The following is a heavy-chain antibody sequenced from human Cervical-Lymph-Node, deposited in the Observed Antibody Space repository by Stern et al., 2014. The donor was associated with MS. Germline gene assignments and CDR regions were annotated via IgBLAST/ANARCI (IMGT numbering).Heavy chain of an antibody. J-gene: IGHJ6*02. V-gene: IGHV4-34*01. Sequence: QVQLQQWGAGLLKPSETLSLTCAVSGGSFSGYYWSWIRQPPGKGLEWIGEISHGGSTRDSPALKSRVTISVDTSLDQVSLKLSSVTAADTGVYYCARGTPRYYYYGMDVWGQGTTVTVSS. CDR1: GGSFSGYY. CDR3: ARGTPRYYYYGMDV. CDR2: ISHGGST.